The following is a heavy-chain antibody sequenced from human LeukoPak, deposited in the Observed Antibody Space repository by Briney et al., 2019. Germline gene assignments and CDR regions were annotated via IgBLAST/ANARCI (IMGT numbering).Heavy chain of an antibody. V-gene: IGHV1-3*03. J-gene: IGHJ4*02. Sequence: GASVKVSCKASGYTFTSYAMHWVRQAPGQRLEWMGWINAGNGNTKYSQEFQGRVTMTRDMSTSTVYMELSSLRSEDTAVYYCARDRTESSGGYSYGSFDYWGQGTLVTVSS. D-gene: IGHD5-18*01. CDR3: ARDRTESSGGYSYGSFDY. CDR1: GYTFTSYA. CDR2: INAGNGNT.